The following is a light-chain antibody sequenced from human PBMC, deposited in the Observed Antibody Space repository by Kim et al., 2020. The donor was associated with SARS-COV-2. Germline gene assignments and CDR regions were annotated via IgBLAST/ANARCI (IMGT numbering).Light chain of an antibody. V-gene: IGLV3-1*01. CDR2: KDT. CDR3: QAWDNNIVL. J-gene: IGLJ3*02. Sequence: VSPGQTASITCSGDNLGNKYVCWYQQKSGQSPFLVIYKDTKRPSGIPERFSGSNSGNTATLTISGTQAMDEADYYCQAWDNNIVLFGGGTQLTVL. CDR1: NLGNKY.